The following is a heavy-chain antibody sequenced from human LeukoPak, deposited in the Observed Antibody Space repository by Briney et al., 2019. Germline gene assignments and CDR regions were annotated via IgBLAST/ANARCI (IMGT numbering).Heavy chain of an antibody. CDR1: GFTFSSYA. Sequence: GGSLRLSCAASGFTFSSYAMHWVRQAPGKGLEWVAVISYDGSNKYYADSVKGRFTISRDNSKNTLYLQMNSLRAEDTAVYYCARDLSWSWNDLDYFDYWGQGTLVTVSS. V-gene: IGHV3-30*04. J-gene: IGHJ4*02. CDR2: ISYDGSNK. D-gene: IGHD1-1*01. CDR3: ARDLSWSWNDLDYFDY.